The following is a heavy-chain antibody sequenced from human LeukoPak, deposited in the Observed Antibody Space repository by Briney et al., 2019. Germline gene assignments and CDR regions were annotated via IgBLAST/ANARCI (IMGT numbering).Heavy chain of an antibody. CDR3: ARVMVRGVRFNGMDV. CDR2: ISYDGSNK. Sequence: PGGSLRLSCAASGFTFSSYGMHWVRQAPGKGLEWVAVISYDGSNKYYADSVKGRFTISRDNSKNTLYLQMNSLRAEDTAVYYCARVMVRGVRFNGMDVWGKGTTVTVSS. CDR1: GFTFSSYG. V-gene: IGHV3-30*03. J-gene: IGHJ6*04. D-gene: IGHD3-10*01.